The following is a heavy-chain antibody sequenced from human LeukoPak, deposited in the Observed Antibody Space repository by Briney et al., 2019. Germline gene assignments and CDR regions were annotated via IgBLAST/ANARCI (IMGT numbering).Heavy chain of an antibody. J-gene: IGHJ4*02. CDR2: INHSGST. Sequence: SETLSLTCAVYGGSFSGYYWSWIRQPPGKGLEWIGEINHSGSTNYNPSLKSRVTISVDTSKNQFSLKLSSVTAADTAVYYCARHITTYYYGSGGRHAGFDYWGQGTLVTVSS. V-gene: IGHV4-34*01. D-gene: IGHD3-10*01. CDR3: ARHITTYYYGSGGRHAGFDY. CDR1: GGSFSGYY.